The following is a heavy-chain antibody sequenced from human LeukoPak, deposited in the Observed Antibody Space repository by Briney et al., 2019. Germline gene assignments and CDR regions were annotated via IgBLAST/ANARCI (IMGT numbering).Heavy chain of an antibody. J-gene: IGHJ5*02. Sequence: GGSLRLSCAASGFTFSGSAMHWVRQASGKGLEWVGRIRSKANSYATAYAASVKGRFTISRDDSKNTAYLQMNSLKTEDTAVYYCTRPSDYSSVNWFDPWGQGTLVTVSS. CDR2: IRSKANSYAT. D-gene: IGHD4-11*01. CDR1: GFTFSGSA. V-gene: IGHV3-73*01. CDR3: TRPSDYSSVNWFDP.